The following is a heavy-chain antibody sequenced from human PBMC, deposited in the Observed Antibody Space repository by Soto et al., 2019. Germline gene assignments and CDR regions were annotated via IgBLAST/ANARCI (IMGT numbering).Heavy chain of an antibody. CDR1: SYTFXTYG. J-gene: IGHJ6*02. D-gene: IGHD1-26*01. CDR2: IIVYNGYT. Sequence: AXVXVSFKASSYTFXTYGIIGVRQAPAQGLEFMGCIIVYNGYTNYAHKFQGRVTMTTDTSTSTAYMELRSLRYDDTAVYYCARDRRELRTGLYNALDVWGQGTTVTVSS. V-gene: IGHV1-18*04. CDR3: ARDRRELRTGLYNALDV.